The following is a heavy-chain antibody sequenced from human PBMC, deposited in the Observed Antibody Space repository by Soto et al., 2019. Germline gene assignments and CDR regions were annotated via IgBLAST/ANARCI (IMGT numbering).Heavy chain of an antibody. CDR1: GFSLSTSVVG. J-gene: IGHJ4*02. D-gene: IGHD3-3*01. Sequence: GAGPRRGNPTQTLRLPCTCSGFSLSTSVVGGGWIRQPPGKALEWLALIYWDDDKRYSPSLKSRLTITKDTSKNQVVLTMTNMDPVDTATYYCADLSAGAGRGSLFHYCAQ. V-gene: IGHV2-5*02. CDR2: IYWDDDK. CDR3: ADLSAGAGRGSLFHY.